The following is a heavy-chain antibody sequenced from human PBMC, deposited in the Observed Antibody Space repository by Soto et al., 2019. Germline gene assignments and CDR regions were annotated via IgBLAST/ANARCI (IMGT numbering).Heavy chain of an antibody. CDR1: GGSSSGYY. CDR3: ARGPGYCSSTSCYVIDY. V-gene: IGHV4-34*01. D-gene: IGHD2-2*01. Sequence: SETLSLICGVYGGSSSGYYWGWIRQPPGKGLEWIGEINHSGSTNYHPSLKSRVTISVDTSKNQFSLKLSSVTAADTAVYYCARGPGYCSSTSCYVIDYWGQGTLVTVSS. J-gene: IGHJ4*02. CDR2: INHSGST.